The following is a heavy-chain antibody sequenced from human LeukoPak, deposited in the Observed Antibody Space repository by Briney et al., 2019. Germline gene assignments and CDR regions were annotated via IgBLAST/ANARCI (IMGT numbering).Heavy chain of an antibody. CDR1: GYAFTGYY. V-gene: IGHV1-2*02. CDR3: ARTINRDGYNALNY. Sequence: ASVKVTCKASGYAFTGYYMNWLRQAPAQGLEWMGWVDPNSGGRYYAQKFQGRVTMTRDTSISTAYMELSRVTSDDTAVYYCARTINRDGYNALNYWGQGTLVTVSS. CDR2: VDPNSGGR. D-gene: IGHD5-24*01. J-gene: IGHJ4*02.